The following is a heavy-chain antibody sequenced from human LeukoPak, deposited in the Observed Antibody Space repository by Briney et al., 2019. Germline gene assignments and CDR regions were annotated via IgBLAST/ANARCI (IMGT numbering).Heavy chain of an antibody. Sequence: TSETLSLTCAVYGGSFSGYYWSWIRQPPGKGLEWIGEINHSGSTNYNPSLKSRVTISVDTSKNQFSLKLSSVTATDTAVYYCARQPYYSDSTGYLNWFDPWGQGTLVTVSS. J-gene: IGHJ5*02. CDR1: GGSFSGYY. D-gene: IGHD3-22*01. CDR2: INHSGST. V-gene: IGHV4-34*01. CDR3: ARQPYYSDSTGYLNWFDP.